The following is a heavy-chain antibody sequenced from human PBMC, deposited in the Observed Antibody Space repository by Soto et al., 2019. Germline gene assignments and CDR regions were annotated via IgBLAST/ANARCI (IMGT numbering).Heavy chain of an antibody. CDR1: GYTFTSYG. CDR3: ARQGYYYDTSDYPKWFDA. D-gene: IGHD3-22*01. Sequence: ASVKVSCKASGYTFTSYGISWVRQAPGQGLEWMGWISAYNGNTKYAQKLQGRVTMTTDTSTSTAYMELRSLRSDDTAVYYCARQGYYYDTSDYPKWFDAWGQGTLVTVSS. J-gene: IGHJ5*02. V-gene: IGHV1-18*01. CDR2: ISAYNGNT.